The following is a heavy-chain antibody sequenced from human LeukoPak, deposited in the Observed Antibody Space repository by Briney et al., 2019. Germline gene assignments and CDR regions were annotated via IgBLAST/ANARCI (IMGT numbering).Heavy chain of an antibody. CDR1: GYTFTSYD. CDR2: MNPNSGNT. CDR3: ARGGGGYSYGYWSYYYYGMDV. Sequence: ASVKVSCKASGYTFTSYDINWVRQATGQGREWMGWMNPNSGNTGYAQKFQGRVTMTRNTSISTAYMELSSLRSEDTAVYYCARGGGGYSYGYWSYYYYGMDVWGQGTTVTVSS. D-gene: IGHD5-18*01. V-gene: IGHV1-8*01. J-gene: IGHJ6*02.